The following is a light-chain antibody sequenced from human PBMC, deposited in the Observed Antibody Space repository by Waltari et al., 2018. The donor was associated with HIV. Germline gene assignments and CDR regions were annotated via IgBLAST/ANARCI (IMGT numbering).Light chain of an antibody. CDR1: QNIDTW. J-gene: IGKJ4*01. CDR2: KAS. Sequence: DIEITQSPSTLSASVGDRVTITCRASQNIDTWLAWYQQKSAEAPKLLISKASRLQSGVPSTFSGSGSGTDFTLTITSLQPDDFATYYCQQYNNYPITFGGGTKVEI. V-gene: IGKV1-5*03. CDR3: QQYNNYPIT.